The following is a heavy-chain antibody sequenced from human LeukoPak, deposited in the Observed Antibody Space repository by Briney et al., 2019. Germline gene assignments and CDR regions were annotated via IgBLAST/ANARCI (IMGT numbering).Heavy chain of an antibody. Sequence: GGSLRLSCAASGFNFASYAMDWFRQAPGKGLEWVGDISYDGGYQSYAVSVRGRFTISRDNSKNTLFLQMNSLRPEDAAVYYCATESSLSNWGHGTLVTVSS. CDR3: ATESSLSN. CDR2: ISYDGGYQ. J-gene: IGHJ4*01. V-gene: IGHV3-30*04. CDR1: GFNFASYA. D-gene: IGHD3-16*02.